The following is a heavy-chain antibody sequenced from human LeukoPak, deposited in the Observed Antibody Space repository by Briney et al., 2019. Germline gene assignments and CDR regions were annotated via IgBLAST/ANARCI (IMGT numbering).Heavy chain of an antibody. Sequence: SETLSLTCTVSNGSISSDTYFWSWIRQPAGKGLEWIGRMSSSGISTYSPSLKSRVTISIDTSRNQFSLKLSSVTAADTAVYYCARPTREPNSGGLTGYHEDLGGDDAFDIWGQGTMVTVSS. CDR3: ARPTREPNSGGLTGYHEDLGGDDAFDI. V-gene: IGHV4-61*02. J-gene: IGHJ3*02. CDR2: MSSSGIS. CDR1: NGSISSDTYF. D-gene: IGHD3-9*01.